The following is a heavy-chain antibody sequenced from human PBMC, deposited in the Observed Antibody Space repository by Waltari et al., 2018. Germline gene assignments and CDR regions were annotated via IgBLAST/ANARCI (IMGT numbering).Heavy chain of an antibody. CDR2: VHGSGRT. J-gene: IGHJ4*02. Sequence: QLQLQESGPGLVKPSGTLSLTCAVSGDSMSNSYLWNWVRQAPGKGLEWIGQVHGSGRTNYNPSFASRVTVARDTYNNQFSLRLTSATAADTAVYYCARDRGRGLYLDSWGPGTLVTVSP. V-gene: IGHV4-4*02. D-gene: IGHD2-15*01. CDR1: GDSMSNSYL. CDR3: ARDRGRGLYLDS.